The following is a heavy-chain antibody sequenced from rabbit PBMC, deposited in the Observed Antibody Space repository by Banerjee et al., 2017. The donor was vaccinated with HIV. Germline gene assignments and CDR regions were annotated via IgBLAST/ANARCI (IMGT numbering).Heavy chain of an antibody. CDR2: IYADGSGYT. CDR1: GFDFSSYY. CDR3: ARVNAGSSGYPYYFNL. D-gene: IGHD1-1*01. V-gene: IGHV1S45*01. Sequence: QEQLKETGGGLVQPGGSLTLSCKASGFDFSSYYMCWVRRAPGKGLEWIACIYADGSGYTYYASWAKGRFTISKTSSTTVTLQMTSLTAADTATYFCARVNAGSSGYPYYFNLWAQAPWSPS. J-gene: IGHJ4*01.